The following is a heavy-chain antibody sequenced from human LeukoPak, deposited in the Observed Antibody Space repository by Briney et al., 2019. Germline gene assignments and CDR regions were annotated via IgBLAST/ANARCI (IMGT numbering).Heavy chain of an antibody. CDR2: INSDGSST. V-gene: IGHV3-74*01. CDR3: ARGGTVATGGVFDY. CDR1: GFTFSSYW. D-gene: IGHD5-12*01. J-gene: IGHJ4*02. Sequence: GGSLRLSCAASGFTFSSYWMHWVRQAPGKGLVWVSRINSDGSSTSYADSVKGRFTISRDNAKNTLYLQMNSLRAEDTAVYYCARGGTVATGGVFDYWGQGTLVTVPS.